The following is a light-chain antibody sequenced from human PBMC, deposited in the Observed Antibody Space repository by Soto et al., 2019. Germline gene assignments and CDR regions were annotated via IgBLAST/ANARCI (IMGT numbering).Light chain of an antibody. J-gene: IGKJ2*01. V-gene: IGKV1-9*01. CDR3: QQLNSYPQT. CDR1: QGISSY. CDR2: AAS. Sequence: DIQLTQSPSFLSASVGDRVTITCRASQGISSYLAWYQQKPGKAPKLLIYAASTLQGGVPSRFSGSGSGTEFTLTISSLQPEDFATYYCQQLNSYPQTFGQGTKLEIK.